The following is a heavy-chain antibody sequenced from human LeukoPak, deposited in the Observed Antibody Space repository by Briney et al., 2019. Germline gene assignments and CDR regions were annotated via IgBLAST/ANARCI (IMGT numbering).Heavy chain of an antibody. V-gene: IGHV3-23*01. Sequence: GSLRLSCAASGLTFSSYAMTWVRQAPGKGLEWVSSISSSGASTYHADSVKGRFTISRDNSKNTLYLQMNSLTAEDTAIYYCAKDRGSSSPMRYYFDYWGQGTLVTVSS. CDR2: ISSSGAST. CDR1: GLTFSSYA. CDR3: AKDRGSSSPMRYYFDY. J-gene: IGHJ4*02. D-gene: IGHD6-19*01.